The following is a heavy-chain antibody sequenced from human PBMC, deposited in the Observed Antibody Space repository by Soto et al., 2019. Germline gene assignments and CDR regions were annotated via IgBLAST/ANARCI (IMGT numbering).Heavy chain of an antibody. Sequence: GGSLRLSCAASGFTFSSYGMHWVRQAPGKGLEWVAVISYDGSNKYYADSVKGRFNISRDNSKNTLYLQMNSLRAEDTAVYYCAKDGPPGDGELLLYYFDYWGQGTLVTVSS. CDR3: AKDGPPGDGELLLYYFDY. J-gene: IGHJ4*02. CDR2: ISYDGSNK. D-gene: IGHD3-10*01. V-gene: IGHV3-30*18. CDR1: GFTFSSYG.